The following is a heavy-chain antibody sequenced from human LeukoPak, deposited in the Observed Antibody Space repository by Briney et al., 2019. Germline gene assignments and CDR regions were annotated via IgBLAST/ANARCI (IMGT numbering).Heavy chain of an antibody. V-gene: IGHV3-33*01. CDR1: GFTFSSYG. Sequence: PGGSLRLSCAASGFTFSSYGMHWVRRAPGKGLEWVAVIWYDGSDKYYADSVKGRFTISRDNSKNTLYLQMNSLRAEDTAVYYCVRTLWTAYYSSFDYWGQGTLVTVSS. CDR2: IWYDGSDK. D-gene: IGHD3/OR15-3a*01. J-gene: IGHJ4*02. CDR3: VRTLWTAYYSSFDY.